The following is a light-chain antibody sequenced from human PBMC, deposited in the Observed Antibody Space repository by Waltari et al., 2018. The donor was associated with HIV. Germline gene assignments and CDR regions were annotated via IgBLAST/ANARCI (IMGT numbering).Light chain of an antibody. J-gene: IGLJ1*01. CDR2: YDD. Sequence: QSVLTQPHSVSEAPRQRVTISCSGRTSNIASNAVNWYQQLPGKAPKLLIYYDDLLPSGVSDRFSGSKSGTSASLAISGLQSEDEADYYCAAWDDSLNGYVFGTGTKVTVL. V-gene: IGLV1-36*01. CDR3: AAWDDSLNGYV. CDR1: TSNIASNA.